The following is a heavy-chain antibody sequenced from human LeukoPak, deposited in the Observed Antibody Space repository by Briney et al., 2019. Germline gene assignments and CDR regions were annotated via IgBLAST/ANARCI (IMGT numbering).Heavy chain of an antibody. Sequence: ASVRVSCKASGYTFTSYYMHWVRQAPGQGLEWMGIINPSVISTSYAQKFQGRVTMTRDTSTSTVYIELSSLRSEDTAAYYCARDVGFLEEYWGQGTLVTVSS. J-gene: IGHJ4*02. D-gene: IGHD3-3*01. CDR1: GYTFTSYY. V-gene: IGHV1-46*01. CDR2: INPSVIST. CDR3: ARDVGFLEEY.